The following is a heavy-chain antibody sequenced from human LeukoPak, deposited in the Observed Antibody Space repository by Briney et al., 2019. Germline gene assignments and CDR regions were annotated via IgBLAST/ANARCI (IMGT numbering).Heavy chain of an antibody. CDR2: IYTSGST. J-gene: IGHJ3*02. Sequence: SETLSLTCTVSGDSISSYYWSWIRQPAGKGLEWIGRIYTSGSTNYNPSLKSRVTMSVDTSKNQFSLKLSSVTAADTAVYYCARDKSRTYGSADAFDIWGQGTMVTVSS. CDR1: GDSISSYY. V-gene: IGHV4-4*07. D-gene: IGHD3-10*01. CDR3: ARDKSRTYGSADAFDI.